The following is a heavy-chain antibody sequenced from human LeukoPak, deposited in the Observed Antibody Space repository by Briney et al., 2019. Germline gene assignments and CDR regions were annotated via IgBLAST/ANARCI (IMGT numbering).Heavy chain of an antibody. J-gene: IGHJ4*02. CDR2: ITSSSSYI. V-gene: IGHV3-21*01. D-gene: IGHD6-13*01. Sequence: GRSLRLSCAASGFTFSRYIMNWVRQAPGKGLEWVSSITSSSSYIYYADSVKGRFTISRDNAKNSLYLQMNSLRAEDTAVYYCAISDMAAAGIDYWGQGTLVTVSS. CDR3: AISDMAAAGIDY. CDR1: GFTFSRYI.